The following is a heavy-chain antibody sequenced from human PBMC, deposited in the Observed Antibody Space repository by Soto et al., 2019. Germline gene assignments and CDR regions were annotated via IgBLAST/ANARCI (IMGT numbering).Heavy chain of an antibody. Sequence: GGSLRLSCAASGFTFSDYYMSWIRQAPGKGLEWVSYISSSGSTIYYADSVKGRFTISRDNAKNSLYLQMNSLRAEDTAVYYCARARGSSTSRLLYYYYGMDVWGKGTTVTVSS. D-gene: IGHD2-2*01. V-gene: IGHV3-11*01. CDR1: GFTFSDYY. J-gene: IGHJ6*04. CDR2: ISSSGSTI. CDR3: ARARGSSTSRLLYYYYGMDV.